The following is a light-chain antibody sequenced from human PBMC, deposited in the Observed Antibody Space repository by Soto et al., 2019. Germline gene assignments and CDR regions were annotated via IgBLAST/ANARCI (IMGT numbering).Light chain of an antibody. CDR1: SSDVGGYNY. CDR3: SSYTSSSTPVV. V-gene: IGLV2-14*01. CDR2: EVS. J-gene: IGLJ3*02. Sequence: QSALTQPASVSGSPGQSSTISCTGTSSDVGGYNYVSWYQQHPGKAPKLMIYEVSNRPSGVSKRFSGSKSGNTASLTISGLHAEHEAEYYCSSYTSSSTPVVFGGGTQLTVL.